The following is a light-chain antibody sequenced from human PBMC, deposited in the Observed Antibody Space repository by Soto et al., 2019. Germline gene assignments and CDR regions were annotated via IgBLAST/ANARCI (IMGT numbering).Light chain of an antibody. V-gene: IGKV1D-8*01. CDR2: AAS. CDR1: QGISSY. Sequence: VIWMTPSPSLLSASTGDRVTISCRMRQGISSYLAWYQQKPGKAPELLIYAASTLQSGVPSRFSVSGSVTDFTLTIRCLQSEYFATYYCQQYYSFPLTAGGGTKVEIK. J-gene: IGKJ4*01. CDR3: QQYYSFPLT.